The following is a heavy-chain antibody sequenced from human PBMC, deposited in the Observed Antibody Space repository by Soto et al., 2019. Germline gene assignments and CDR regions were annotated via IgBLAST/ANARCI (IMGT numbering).Heavy chain of an antibody. D-gene: IGHD2-15*01. CDR1: GYTLTELS. CDR2: MNPEGGDT. Sequence: GASVKVSCKVSGYTLTELSMHWVRQAPGKGLEWMGWMNPEGGDTGYAQKFQGRVTMTRNTSISTAYMELSSLRSEDTAVYYCARYCSGGSCYPGGDAFDIWGQGTMVTVSS. J-gene: IGHJ3*02. CDR3: ARYCSGGSCYPGGDAFDI. V-gene: IGHV1-24*01.